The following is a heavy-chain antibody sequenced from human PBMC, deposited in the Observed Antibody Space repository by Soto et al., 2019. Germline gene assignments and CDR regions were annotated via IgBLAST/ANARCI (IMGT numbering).Heavy chain of an antibody. CDR2: ISAYNGNT. CDR1: GYTFTSYG. V-gene: IGHV1-18*01. Sequence: GASVKVSCKASGYTFTSYGISWVRQAPGQGLEWMGWISAYNGNTNYAQKLQGRVTMATDTSTSTAYMELRSLRSDDTAVYYCARDLGSSGWPYYGMDVWGQGTTVTVSS. CDR3: ARDLGSSGWPYYGMDV. D-gene: IGHD6-19*01. J-gene: IGHJ6*02.